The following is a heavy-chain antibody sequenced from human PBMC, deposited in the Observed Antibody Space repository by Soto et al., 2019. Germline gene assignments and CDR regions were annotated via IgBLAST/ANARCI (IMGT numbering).Heavy chain of an antibody. CDR1: GGTFSSSA. Sequence: QVQLVQSGAEMKEPGSSVKVSCKTSGGTFSSSAISWLRQAPGQGLEWMGGIIPLFRTPDYAQKFQGRVSIAADESTSTAYMELSSPRSEDSAVYYCARDIDRLQLGGNYYYVLDVWGQGTTITVSS. CDR2: IIPLFRTP. J-gene: IGHJ6*02. CDR3: ARDIDRLQLGGNYYYVLDV. V-gene: IGHV1-69*12. D-gene: IGHD5-12*01.